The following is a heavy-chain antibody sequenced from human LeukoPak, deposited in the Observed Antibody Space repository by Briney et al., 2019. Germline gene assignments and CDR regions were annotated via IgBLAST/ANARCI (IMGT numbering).Heavy chain of an antibody. CDR1: GFTVSSDY. D-gene: IGHD6-6*01. CDR2: ISSSSSYI. J-gene: IGHJ6*03. Sequence: GGSLRLSCAASGFTVSSDYMSWVRQAPGKGLEWVSSISSSSSYIYYADSVKGRFTISRDNAKNSLYLQMNSLRAEDTAVYYCARDKLAARPAYMDVWGKGTTVTVSS. CDR3: ARDKLAARPAYMDV. V-gene: IGHV3-21*01.